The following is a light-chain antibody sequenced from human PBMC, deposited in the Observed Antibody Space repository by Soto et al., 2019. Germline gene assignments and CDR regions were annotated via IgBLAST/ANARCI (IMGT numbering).Light chain of an antibody. J-gene: IGKJ1*01. Sequence: DLQLTQSPSTLSASVGDRVTITCRASQSISSWLAWYQQKPGKAPKFLIYKTSNLESGVPSRFSGSGSGTEFPLTISSLQPDDFATYYCQYYNNYCWTFGQGTKVEIK. CDR2: KTS. V-gene: IGKV1-5*03. CDR3: QYYNNYCWT. CDR1: QSISSW.